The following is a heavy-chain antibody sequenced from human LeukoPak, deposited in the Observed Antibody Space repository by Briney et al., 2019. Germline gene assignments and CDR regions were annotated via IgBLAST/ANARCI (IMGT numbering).Heavy chain of an antibody. D-gene: IGHD3-9*01. CDR3: TRHENFLTGYDPFNY. V-gene: IGHV3-73*01. CDR2: IRSKANSYAT. J-gene: IGHJ4*02. CDR1: GFTFSGSA. Sequence: GGSLRLSCAASGFTFSGSAMHWVRQASGKGLEWVGRIRSKANSYATAYAASVKGRFTISRDDSKNTAYLQMNSLKTEDTAVYYCTRHENFLTGYDPFNYWGQGTLVTVSS.